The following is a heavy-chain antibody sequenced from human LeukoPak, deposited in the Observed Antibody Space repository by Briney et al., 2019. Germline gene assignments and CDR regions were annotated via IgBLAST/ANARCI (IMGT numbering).Heavy chain of an antibody. Sequence: GGSLRLSCAASGFSVSNSYMYWVRQAPGKGLEWVSFFYKGDSTYYADSVKGRFTISRDNSKNTLYLQMNSLRVEDTAVYYCARGGGSYYSSYFDYWGQGTLVTVSS. CDR2: FYKGDST. D-gene: IGHD1-26*01. CDR1: GFSVSNSY. J-gene: IGHJ4*02. V-gene: IGHV3-53*01. CDR3: ARGGGSYYSSYFDY.